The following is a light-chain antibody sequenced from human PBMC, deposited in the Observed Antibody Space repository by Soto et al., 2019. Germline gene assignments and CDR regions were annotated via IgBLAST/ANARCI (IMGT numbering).Light chain of an antibody. V-gene: IGKV1-39*01. J-gene: IGKJ5*01. CDR2: AAS. CDR1: QSISSY. CDR3: QQSYSTPIT. Sequence: DTPMTRSPTSMPAFVAHIVTITCRASQSISSYLNWYQQKPGKAPKLLIYAASSLQSGVPSRFSGSGSGTDFTLTISSLQPEDFATYYCQQSYSTPITSGQGTRLEVK.